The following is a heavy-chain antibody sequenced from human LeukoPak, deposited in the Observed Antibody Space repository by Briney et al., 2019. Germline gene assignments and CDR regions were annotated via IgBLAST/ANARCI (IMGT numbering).Heavy chain of an antibody. J-gene: IGHJ4*02. D-gene: IGHD1-26*01. CDR3: ARDGGLSRWDPYDY. CDR1: GLTVSSNY. CDR2: IYTNGNA. Sequence: GGSLRLSCAASGLTVSSNYMTWVRQAPGKGLEWVSVIYTNGNAYYADSVEGRFTMSRDNSKNTLYLQMNSLRAEDTAVYYCARDGGLSRWDPYDYWGQGTLVIVSS. V-gene: IGHV3-53*01.